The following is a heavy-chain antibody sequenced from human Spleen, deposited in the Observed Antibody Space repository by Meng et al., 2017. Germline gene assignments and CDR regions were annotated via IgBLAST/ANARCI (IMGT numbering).Heavy chain of an antibody. D-gene: IGHD3-22*01. Sequence: GESLKISWGASGFTFGDYAMSWGRQAPGKGLGGVSALSASGISTYYPDSVKGRFTSFRDNSKNTLYLQINNPRDEDTAIYFCARGSGYDSTGYWSFGDSWGPGTRVTVSS. CDR2: LSASGIST. V-gene: IGHV3-23*01. J-gene: IGHJ4*02. CDR1: GFTFGDYA. CDR3: ARGSGYDSTGYWSFGDS.